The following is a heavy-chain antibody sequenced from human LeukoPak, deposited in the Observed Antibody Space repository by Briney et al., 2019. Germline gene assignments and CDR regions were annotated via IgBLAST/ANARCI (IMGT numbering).Heavy chain of an antibody. CDR1: GFTFSRAA. J-gene: IGHJ4*02. CDR3: ANSLATYYFDS. Sequence: GGSLRLSCAAPGFTFSRAAMHWVRQAPGKGLEWVAVISYDGNNEYYVDSVKGRFTVSRDNSMNMVYLQMNSLRAEDTAVYFCANSLATYYFDSWGQGTLVTVSS. CDR2: ISYDGNNE. D-gene: IGHD1-1*01. V-gene: IGHV3-30*18.